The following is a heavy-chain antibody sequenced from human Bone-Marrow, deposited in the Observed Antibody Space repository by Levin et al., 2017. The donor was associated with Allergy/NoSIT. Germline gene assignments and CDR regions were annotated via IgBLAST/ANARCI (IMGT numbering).Heavy chain of an antibody. Sequence: GASVKVSCKASGYTFSGFYIHWVRQVPGQGLEWMGRIDPDSGDTNLAQKFQGRVTMTGDASISTAFMDLSSVTSDDTATYYCARGFCSTLTCDHGHWGQGTQVTVAS. CDR1: GYTFSGFY. CDR3: ARGFCSTLTCDHGH. J-gene: IGHJ4*02. CDR2: IDPDSGDT. D-gene: IGHD2/OR15-2a*01. V-gene: IGHV1-2*02.